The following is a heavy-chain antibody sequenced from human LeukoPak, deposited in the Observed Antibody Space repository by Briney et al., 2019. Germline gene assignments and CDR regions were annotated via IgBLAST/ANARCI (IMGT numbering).Heavy chain of an antibody. Sequence: SETLSLTCTVSGGSISSYYWSWIRQPPGEGLEWIGYIYYSGSTNYNPSLKSRVTISVDTSKNQFSLKLSSVTAADTAVYYCARGGLGDPFDYWGQGTLVTVSS. D-gene: IGHD3-16*01. CDR1: GGSISSYY. CDR3: ARGGLGDPFDY. CDR2: IYYSGST. V-gene: IGHV4-59*08. J-gene: IGHJ4*02.